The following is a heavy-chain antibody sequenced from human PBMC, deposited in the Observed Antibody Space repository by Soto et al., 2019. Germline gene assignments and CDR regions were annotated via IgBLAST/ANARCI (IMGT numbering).Heavy chain of an antibody. J-gene: IGHJ4*02. V-gene: IGHV1-69*13. CDR1: GGTFSSYA. CDR2: IIPIFGTA. D-gene: IGHD4-4*01. Sequence: SVKVSCKASGGTFSSYAISWVRQAPGQGLEWMGGIIPIFGTANYAQKFQGRVTITADESTSTAYIELSSLRSEDTAVYYCARDRRVTSGLWYFDYWGQGTLVTVSS. CDR3: ARDRRVTSGLWYFDY.